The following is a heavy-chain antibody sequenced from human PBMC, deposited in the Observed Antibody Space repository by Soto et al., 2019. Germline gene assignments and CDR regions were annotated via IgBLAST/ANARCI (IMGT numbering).Heavy chain of an antibody. CDR1: GFTFSSYA. CDR3: AKGPRYCSSTSCPYWYFDL. D-gene: IGHD2-2*01. V-gene: IGHV3-30-3*01. Sequence: PGGSLRLSCAASGFTFSSYAMHWVRQAPGKGLEWVAVISYDGSNKYYADSVKGRFTISRDNSKNTLSLQMNSLRAEDTAVYYCAKGPRYCSSTSCPYWYFDLWGRGTLVTVSS. CDR2: ISYDGSNK. J-gene: IGHJ2*01.